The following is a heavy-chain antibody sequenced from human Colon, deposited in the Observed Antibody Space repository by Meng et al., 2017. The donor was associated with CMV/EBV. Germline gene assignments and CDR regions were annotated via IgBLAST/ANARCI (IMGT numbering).Heavy chain of an antibody. CDR2: VKYDGTRT. D-gene: IGHD6-19*01. CDR1: GFTFSSFW. J-gene: IGHJ6*02. V-gene: IGHV3-74*01. CDR3: ATGKAVAGKSYYYYGMGV. Sequence: GESLKISCAASGFTFSSFWMYWVRQGPGKGLEWVSRVKYDGTRTDYADSVKGRFTVSRDNAKNSVYLQMNNLRAEDTAVYYCATGKAVAGKSYYYYGMGVWGQGTTVTVSS.